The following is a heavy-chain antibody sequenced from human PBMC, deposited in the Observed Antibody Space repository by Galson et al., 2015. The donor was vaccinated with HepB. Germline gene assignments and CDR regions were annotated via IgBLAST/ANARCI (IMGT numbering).Heavy chain of an antibody. V-gene: IGHV5-51*01. J-gene: IGHJ3*02. CDR3: ARQSRQWLVRGAFDI. D-gene: IGHD6-19*01. CDR2: IYPGDSDT. Sequence: QSGAEVKKPGESLKISCKGSGYSFTSYWIGWVRQMPGKGLEWMGIIYPGDSDTRYSPSFQGQVTISADKSISTAYLQWSSLKASDTAMYYCARQSRQWLVRGAFDIWGQGTMVTVSS. CDR1: GYSFTSYW.